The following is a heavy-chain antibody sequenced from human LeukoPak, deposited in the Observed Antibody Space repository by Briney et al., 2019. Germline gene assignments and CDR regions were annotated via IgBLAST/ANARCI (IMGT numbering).Heavy chain of an antibody. CDR3: ARGGYSSSWYSAHFDY. Sequence: PGGSLRLSCAASGFTFSSYWMHWVRQAPGKGLVWVSRINSDGSSTSYADSVKGRFTISRDSAKNTLYLQMNSLRAEDTAVYYCARGGYSSSWYSAHFDYWGQGTLVTVSS. CDR2: INSDGSST. J-gene: IGHJ4*02. V-gene: IGHV3-74*01. D-gene: IGHD6-13*01. CDR1: GFTFSSYW.